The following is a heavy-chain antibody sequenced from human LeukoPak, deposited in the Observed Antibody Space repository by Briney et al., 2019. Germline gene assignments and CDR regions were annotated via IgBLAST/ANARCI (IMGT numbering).Heavy chain of an antibody. J-gene: IGHJ5*02. Sequence: PSETLSLTCAVYGGSFSGYYWSWIRQPPGKGLEWIGEINHSGSTNYNPSLKSRVTISVDTSKNQFSLKLSSVTAADTAVYYCARATHKGYCSSTSCYFWFDPWGQGTLATVSS. CDR2: INHSGST. CDR1: GGSFSGYY. D-gene: IGHD2-2*01. CDR3: ARATHKGYCSSTSCYFWFDP. V-gene: IGHV4-34*01.